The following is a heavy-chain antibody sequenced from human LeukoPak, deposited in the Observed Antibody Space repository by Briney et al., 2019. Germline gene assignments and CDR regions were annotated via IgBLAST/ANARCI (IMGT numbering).Heavy chain of an antibody. Sequence: APVKVSCKASGYTFTSYYMHWVRQAPGQGLEWMGIINPSGGSTSYAQKFQGRVTMTRDTSTSTVYMELSSLRSEDTAVYYCARDHCSSGGCYEDYYYGVDVWGQGTTVTVSS. J-gene: IGHJ6*02. CDR3: ARDHCSSGGCYEDYYYGVDV. D-gene: IGHD2-15*01. CDR2: INPSGGST. CDR1: GYTFTSYY. V-gene: IGHV1-46*01.